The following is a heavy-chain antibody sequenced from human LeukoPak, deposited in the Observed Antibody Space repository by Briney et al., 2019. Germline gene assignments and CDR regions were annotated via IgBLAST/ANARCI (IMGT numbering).Heavy chain of an antibody. D-gene: IGHD4-11*01. CDR3: AKTSRAYSNYDSPYDY. CDR1: GFTSNSFV. J-gene: IGHJ4*02. Sequence: PGGSLRLSCAASGFTSNSFVMSCVRQAPGKELEWVSLISRGGDTTYYADSVKGRFTVSRDNSKNTLYLQMTSLRAEDTALYYCAKTSRAYSNYDSPYDYWGQGTLVTVSS. CDR2: ISRGGDTT. V-gene: IGHV3-23*01.